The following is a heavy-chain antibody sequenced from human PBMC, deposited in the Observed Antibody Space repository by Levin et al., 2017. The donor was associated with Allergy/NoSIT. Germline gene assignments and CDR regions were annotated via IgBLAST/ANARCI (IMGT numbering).Heavy chain of an antibody. CDR1: GFTFSSYG. D-gene: IGHD3-16*02. V-gene: IGHV3-30*18. J-gene: IGHJ4*02. Sequence: GGSLRLSCAASGFTFSSYGMHWVRQAPGKGLEWVAVISYDGSNKYYADSVKGRFTISRDNSKNTLYLQMNSVRAEDTAVYYCAKGSMITFGGVIDAPFDYWGQGTLVTVSS. CDR2: ISYDGSNK. CDR3: AKGSMITFGGVIDAPFDY.